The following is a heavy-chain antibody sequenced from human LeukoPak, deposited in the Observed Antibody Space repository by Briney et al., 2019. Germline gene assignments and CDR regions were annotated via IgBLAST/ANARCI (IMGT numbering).Heavy chain of an antibody. D-gene: IGHD2-8*01. CDR1: GFIFSNFG. CDR3: ARVDIVRASDS. CDR2: ISSGSISI. Sequence: GGSLRLSCAASGFIFSNFGMNWVRQAPGKGLEWVSFISSGSISIYYVDSATGQFTISRDNAKNSLYLQMNSLRAEDTAVYYCARVDIVRASDSWGQGTLVTVSS. J-gene: IGHJ4*02. V-gene: IGHV3-21*01.